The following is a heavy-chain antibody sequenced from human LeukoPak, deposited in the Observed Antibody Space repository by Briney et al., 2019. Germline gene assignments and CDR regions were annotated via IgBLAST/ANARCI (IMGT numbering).Heavy chain of an antibody. D-gene: IGHD6-13*01. J-gene: IGHJ3*02. CDR1: GFTFSSYS. CDR2: ISSSSSYI. Sequence: GGSLRLSCAASGFTFSSYSMHWVRQAPGKGLEWVSSISSSSSYIYYADSVKGRFTISRDNAKNSLYLQMNSLRAEDTAVYYCARDLHRGAAAEGAFDIWGQGAMVTVSS. CDR3: ARDLHRGAAAEGAFDI. V-gene: IGHV3-21*01.